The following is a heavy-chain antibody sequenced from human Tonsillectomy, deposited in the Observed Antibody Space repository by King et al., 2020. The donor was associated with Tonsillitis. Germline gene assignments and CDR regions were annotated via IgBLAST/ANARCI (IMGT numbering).Heavy chain of an antibody. Sequence: VQLVESGGGLVKPGGSLTLSCVASGLTFSNAWMTWVRQAPGKGLEWVGRIKSKTDGGTTDYAAPVKGRFTISRDDSKNTLFLQMNSLKTEDTAVHYCTTRDYATGAFDIWGQGTMVTVSS. J-gene: IGHJ3*02. CDR1: GLTFSNAW. CDR3: TTRDYATGAFDI. CDR2: IKSKTDGGTT. D-gene: IGHD3-16*01. V-gene: IGHV3-15*01.